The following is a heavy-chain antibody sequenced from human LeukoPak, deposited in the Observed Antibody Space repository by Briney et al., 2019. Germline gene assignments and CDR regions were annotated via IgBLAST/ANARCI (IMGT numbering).Heavy chain of an antibody. J-gene: IGHJ6*02. CDR3: ARGEVVPAASYGMDV. V-gene: IGHV4-61*02. CDR2: IYTSGST. Sequence: PSETLSLTCTVSGGSISSGGYYWSWIRQPAGKGLEWIGRIYTSGSTNYNPSLKSRVTISVDTSKNQFSLKLSSVTAADTAVYYCARGEVVPAASYGMDVWGQGTTVTVSS. CDR1: GGSISSGGYY. D-gene: IGHD2-2*01.